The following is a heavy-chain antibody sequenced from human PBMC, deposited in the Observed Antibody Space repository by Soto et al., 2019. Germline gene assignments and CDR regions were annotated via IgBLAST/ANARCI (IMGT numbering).Heavy chain of an antibody. CDR2: IKTDGSGT. CDR1: GFTFSSYW. D-gene: IGHD3-22*01. J-gene: IGHJ4*02. Sequence: EVQLVESGGGLVQPGGSLRLSCAASGFTFSSYWMHWVRQAPGKGLVWVSRIKTDGSGTFYAGSVEGRFTISRDNAQNTLYLQMNSLTAEDTAVYYCARGDGDYYDGNGYLGRHWGQGTLVTVSS. CDR3: ARGDGDYYDGNGYLGRH. V-gene: IGHV3-74*01.